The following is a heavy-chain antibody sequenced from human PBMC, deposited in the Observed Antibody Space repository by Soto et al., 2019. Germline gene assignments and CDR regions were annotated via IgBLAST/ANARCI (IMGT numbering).Heavy chain of an antibody. CDR3: ARGSSWSIYFDY. CDR1: GYTFTSYA. V-gene: IGHV1-3*01. Sequence: QVQLVQSGAEVKKPGASVKVSCKASGYTFTSYAMHWVRQAPGQRLEWMGWINAGNGNTKYSQKFQGRVTITRDTSASTAYMELSSLRSEDTAVYYCARGSSWSIYFDYWGQGTLVTVSS. CDR2: INAGNGNT. D-gene: IGHD6-13*01. J-gene: IGHJ4*02.